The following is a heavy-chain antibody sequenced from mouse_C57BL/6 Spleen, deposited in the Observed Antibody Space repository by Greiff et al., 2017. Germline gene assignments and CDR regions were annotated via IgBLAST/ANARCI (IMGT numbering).Heavy chain of an antibody. Sequence: VKLVESGAELVRPGASVTLSCKASGYTFTDYEMHWVKQTPVHGLEWIGAIDPETGGTAYKQKFKGKAILTADKSSSTAYMELRSLTSEDSAVYYCCSSGPYAMDDWGQGTSVTVSS. D-gene: IGHD3-2*02. CDR1: GYTFTDYE. CDR2: IDPETGGT. J-gene: IGHJ4*01. CDR3: CSSGPYAMDD. V-gene: IGHV1-15*01.